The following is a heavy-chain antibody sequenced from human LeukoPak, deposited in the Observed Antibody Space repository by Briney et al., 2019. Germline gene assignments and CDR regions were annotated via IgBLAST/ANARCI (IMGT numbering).Heavy chain of an antibody. V-gene: IGHV4-59*11. CDR2: IYYSGTT. CDR3: ARGLGSGWPHFDY. D-gene: IGHD6-19*01. J-gene: IGHJ4*02. CDR1: GGSMISQY. Sequence: KSSETLSLTCSVSGGSMISQYWTWIRQSPGKGLEWIGYIYYSGTTNYNPSLKSRVTISVDTSKNYFFLQLSSVTAADTAVYFCARGLGSGWPHFDYWGQGTLVTVSS.